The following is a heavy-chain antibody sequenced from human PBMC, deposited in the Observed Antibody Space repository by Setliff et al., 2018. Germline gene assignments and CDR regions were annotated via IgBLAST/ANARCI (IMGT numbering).Heavy chain of an antibody. V-gene: IGHV4-4*07. CDR3: ASRNSDGGPEYFQH. CDR1: GGSINNYY. D-gene: IGHD1-26*01. Sequence: PSETLFLTCTVSGGSINNYYWSWIRQPAGKGLEWIGRVYSNVGTNFNPSLKSRVTMSVDASKNQISLKLMSVTAADTAVYYCASRNSDGGPEYFQHWGQGALVTVSS. CDR2: VYSNVGT. J-gene: IGHJ1*01.